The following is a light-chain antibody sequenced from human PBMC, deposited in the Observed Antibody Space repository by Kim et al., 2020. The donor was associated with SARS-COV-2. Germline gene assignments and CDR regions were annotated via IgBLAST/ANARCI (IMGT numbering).Light chain of an antibody. Sequence: GQSVTISCTGSSSDVGGYNYVSWYQQHPGKAPHLMIYEVSKRPSGVPDRFSGSKSDNTASLTVSGLQAEDEADYYCSSYAGSNNVLFGGGTQLTVL. CDR1: SSDVGGYNY. J-gene: IGLJ2*01. CDR2: EVS. CDR3: SSYAGSNNVL. V-gene: IGLV2-8*01.